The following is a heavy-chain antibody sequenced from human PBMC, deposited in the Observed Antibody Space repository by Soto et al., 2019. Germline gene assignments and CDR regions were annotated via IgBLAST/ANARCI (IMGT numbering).Heavy chain of an antibody. D-gene: IGHD3-10*01. CDR2: FDPEDGET. J-gene: IGHJ5*02. CDR3: AQFTMVRGVIIRFDP. V-gene: IGHV1-24*01. CDR1: GYTLTELS. Sequence: ASVKVSCKVSGYTLTELSMHWVRQAPGKGLEWMGGFDPEDGETIYAQKFQGRVTMTEDTSTDTAYMELSSLRSEDTAVYYCAQFTMVRGVIIRFDPWGQGTLVTVSS.